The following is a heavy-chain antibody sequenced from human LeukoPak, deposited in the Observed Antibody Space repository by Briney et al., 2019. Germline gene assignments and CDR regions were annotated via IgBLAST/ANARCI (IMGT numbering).Heavy chain of an antibody. J-gene: IGHJ4*02. CDR2: IYYSGST. V-gene: IGHV4-59*12. CDR3: ARYGYCNGDDCPDFDY. CDR1: GGSISSYY. D-gene: IGHD2-15*01. Sequence: SETLSLTCTVSGGSISSYYWSWIRQPPGKGLEWIGYIYYSGSTNYNPTLKSRVTISVDTSKKQFSLKLNSVTAADTAVYYCARYGYCNGDDCPDFDYWGQGTLVTVSS.